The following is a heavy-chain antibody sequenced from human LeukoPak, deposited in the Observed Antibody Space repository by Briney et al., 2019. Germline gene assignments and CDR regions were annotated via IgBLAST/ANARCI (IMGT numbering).Heavy chain of an antibody. V-gene: IGHV1-69*05. Sequence: ASVKVSCKASGGTFSSYAISWVRQAPGQGLEWMGGIIPIFGTANYAQKFQGRVTITRNTSISTAYMELSSLRSEDTAVYYCARASHTDYYAMGYWGQGTLVTVSS. CDR3: ARASHTDYYAMGY. CDR1: GGTFSSYA. CDR2: IIPIFGTA. D-gene: IGHD3-10*01. J-gene: IGHJ4*02.